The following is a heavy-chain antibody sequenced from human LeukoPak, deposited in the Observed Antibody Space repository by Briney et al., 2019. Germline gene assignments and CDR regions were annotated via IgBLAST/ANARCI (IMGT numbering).Heavy chain of an antibody. CDR3: ARGLRGVIDY. Sequence: ASVTVSCKASGYTFTSYDINWVRQAAGQGLEWMGWMNPNSGNTGYAQKFQGRVTMTRNTSISTAYMELSSLRSEDTAVNYCARGLRGVIDYWGQGTLFTVSS. J-gene: IGHJ4*02. CDR1: GYTFTSYD. V-gene: IGHV1-8*01. D-gene: IGHD3-10*01. CDR2: MNPNSGNT.